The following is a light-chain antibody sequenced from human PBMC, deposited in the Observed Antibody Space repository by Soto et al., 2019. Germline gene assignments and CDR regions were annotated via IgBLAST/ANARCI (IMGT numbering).Light chain of an antibody. CDR2: RAS. Sequence: DIQMTQSPSSVSASVGDRVTITCRASQGITSWLAWYQQEPGKAPKLLIYRASNLQSGVPSRFSGSGSGTDFTLTISGLQPADFATYYCQQTTTFPLAFGGGTKVEIK. CDR3: QQTTTFPLA. CDR1: QGITSW. J-gene: IGKJ4*01. V-gene: IGKV1-12*01.